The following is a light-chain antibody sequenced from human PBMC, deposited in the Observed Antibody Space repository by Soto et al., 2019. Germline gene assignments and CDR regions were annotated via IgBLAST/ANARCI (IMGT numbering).Light chain of an antibody. V-gene: IGKV3-20*01. Sequence: EIVMTQSPGTLSLSPGHGATLSCRASQSISSNYLAWYQQKPGQAPRLLLYGTSSRAPGIPDRFSGTGSGTDFTLTISRLEPEDFAVYYCQHYGSLYRTFGQGTKVDIK. J-gene: IGKJ1*01. CDR1: QSISSNY. CDR2: GTS. CDR3: QHYGSLYRT.